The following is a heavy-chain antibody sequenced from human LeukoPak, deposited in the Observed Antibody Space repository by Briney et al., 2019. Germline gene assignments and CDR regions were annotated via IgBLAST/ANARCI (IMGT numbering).Heavy chain of an antibody. J-gene: IGHJ4*02. V-gene: IGHV6-1*01. D-gene: IGHD1-26*01. CDR1: GDSVSSNSAA. Sequence: SQTLSLTCAISGDSVSSNSAAWDWIRQSPSRGLEWLGRTYYRSRWYNDYAVSVKSRITINPDTSNNQFSLQLNSVTPEDTAVYFCAREAFATSDVAERVFDYWGQGTLVTVSS. CDR2: TYYRSRWYN. CDR3: AREAFATSDVAERVFDY.